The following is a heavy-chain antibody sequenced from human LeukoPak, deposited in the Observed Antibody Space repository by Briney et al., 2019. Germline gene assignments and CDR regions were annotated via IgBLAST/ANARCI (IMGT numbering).Heavy chain of an antibody. CDR2: INHSGST. CDR1: GGSFSGCY. D-gene: IGHD1-14*01. Sequence: PSETLSLTCAVYGGSFSGCYWGWIRQPPGKGLEWIGEINHSGSTNYNPSLKSRVTISVDTSKNQFSLKLSSVTAADTAVYYCARDHNGPFDYWGQGTLVTVSS. V-gene: IGHV4-34*01. J-gene: IGHJ4*02. CDR3: ARDHNGPFDY.